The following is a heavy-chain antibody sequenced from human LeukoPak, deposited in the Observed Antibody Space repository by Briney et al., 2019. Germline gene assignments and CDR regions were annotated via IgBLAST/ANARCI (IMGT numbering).Heavy chain of an antibody. J-gene: IGHJ4*02. D-gene: IGHD6-13*01. CDR3: TTDAATIAAAGTGPY. CDR2: IKRKTNGGTT. CDR1: GFSFNKAW. Sequence: MTGGSLRLSWAACGFSFNKAWRRWVRQAPGKGLEWVGRIKRKTNGGTTDYAAPVKGRFTISRDDSNNTLYLQMNSLKTEDTAVYYCTTDAATIAAAGTGPYWGQGTLVTVSS. V-gene: IGHV3-15*01.